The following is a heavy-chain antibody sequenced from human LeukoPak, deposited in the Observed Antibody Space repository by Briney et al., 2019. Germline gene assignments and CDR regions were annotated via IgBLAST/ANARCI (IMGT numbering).Heavy chain of an antibody. CDR2: IYYSGST. J-gene: IGHJ5*02. Sequence: SETLSLTCTVSGGSISSYYWSWIRQPPGKELEWIGYIYYSGSTNYNPSLKSRVTISVDTSKNQFSLKLSSVTAADTAVYYCARQVHYCSSTSCYNFDPWGQGTLVTVSS. D-gene: IGHD2-2*02. CDR1: GGSISSYY. CDR3: ARQVHYCSSTSCYNFDP. V-gene: IGHV4-59*08.